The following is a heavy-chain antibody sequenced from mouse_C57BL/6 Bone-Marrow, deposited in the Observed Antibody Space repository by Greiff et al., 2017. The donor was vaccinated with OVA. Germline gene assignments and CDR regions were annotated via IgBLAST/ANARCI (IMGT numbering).Heavy chain of an antibody. CDR3: ARSITTVVAPPGFAY. V-gene: IGHV1-81*01. CDR2: IYPRSGNT. CDR1: GYTFTSYG. Sequence: QVQLQQSGAELARPGASVKLSCKASGYTFTSYGISWVKQRTGQGLEWIGEIYPRSGNTYYNEKFKGKATLTADKSSSTAYMELRSLTSEDSAVYYCARSITTVVAPPGFAYWGQGTLVTVSA. D-gene: IGHD1-1*01. J-gene: IGHJ3*01.